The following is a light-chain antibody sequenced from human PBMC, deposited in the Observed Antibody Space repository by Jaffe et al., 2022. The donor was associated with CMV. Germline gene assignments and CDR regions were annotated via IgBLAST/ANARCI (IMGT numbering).Light chain of an antibody. V-gene: IGKV3-20*01. CDR1: QSVSNSN. CDR2: GAS. J-gene: IGKJ4*01. Sequence: EVLLTQSPGTLSLSPGERATLSCRASQSVSNSNLAWYQQKPGQAPRLLIFGASSRTTGIPDRFSGSGSGTDFTLTISRLEPEDFAVYYCQQYGSSLSLTFGGGTKVEIK. CDR3: QQYGSSLSLT.